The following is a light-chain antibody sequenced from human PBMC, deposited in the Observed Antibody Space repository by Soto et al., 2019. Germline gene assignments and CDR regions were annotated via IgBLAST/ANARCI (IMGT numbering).Light chain of an antibody. V-gene: IGKV3-20*01. CDR2: GAS. Sequence: VLTQSPGTLSLSPGERATLSCRASQSVSSSYLAWYQQKPGQAPRLLIYGASSRATGIPDRFSGSGSGTDFTLTISRLEPEDFAVYYCQQYGSSPLTFGGGTRLEI. CDR1: QSVSSSY. J-gene: IGKJ5*01. CDR3: QQYGSSPLT.